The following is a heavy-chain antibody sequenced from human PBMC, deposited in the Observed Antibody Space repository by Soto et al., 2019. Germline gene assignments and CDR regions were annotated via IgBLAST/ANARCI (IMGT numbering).Heavy chain of an antibody. CDR2: IYSGGST. D-gene: IGHD3-22*01. J-gene: IGHJ4*02. Sequence: HPGGSLRLSCVVSGLTVSTNSMNWVRQAPGKGLEWVSIIYSGGSTYYADSVKGRFTISRDTSRNTLYLQMSSLRVEDTAVYYCARDTPLFSFGYQRGNYFDYWGQGALVTVSS. V-gene: IGHV3-66*01. CDR3: ARDTPLFSFGYQRGNYFDY. CDR1: GLTVSTNS.